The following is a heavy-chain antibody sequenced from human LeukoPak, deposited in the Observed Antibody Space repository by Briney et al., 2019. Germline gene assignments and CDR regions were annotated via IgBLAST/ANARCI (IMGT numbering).Heavy chain of an antibody. CDR1: GFTVSSNY. CDR2: IYSGGST. D-gene: IGHD3-10*01. J-gene: IGHJ6*03. V-gene: IGHV3-53*01. Sequence: GGSLRLPCAASGFTVSSNYMSWVRQAPGKGLEWVSVIYSGGSTYYADSVKGRFTISRDNSKNTLYLQMNSLRAEDTAVYYCATFRGRNYYYYYYMDVWGKGTTVTISS. CDR3: ATFRGRNYYYYYYMDV.